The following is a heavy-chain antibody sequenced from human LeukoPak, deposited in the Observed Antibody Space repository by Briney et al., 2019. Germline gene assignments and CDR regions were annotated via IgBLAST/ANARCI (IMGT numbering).Heavy chain of an antibody. J-gene: IGHJ5*02. V-gene: IGHV4-59*01. D-gene: IGHD1-26*01. CDR2: IYYSGST. Sequence: TSETLSLTCTVSGGSISSYYWSWIRQPPGKGLEWIGYIYYSGSTNYNPSLKSRVTISVDTSKNQFSLKLSSVTAADTAVYYCARAVARVVGATILLWLDPWGQGTLVTVSS. CDR1: GGSISSYY. CDR3: ARAVARVVGATILLWLDP.